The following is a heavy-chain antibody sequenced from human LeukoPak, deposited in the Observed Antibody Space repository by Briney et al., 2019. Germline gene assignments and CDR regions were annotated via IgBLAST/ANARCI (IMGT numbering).Heavy chain of an antibody. D-gene: IGHD2-2*01. V-gene: IGHV3-30*04. J-gene: IGHJ6*02. Sequence: PGRSLRLSCAASGFTFSSYAMHWVRQAPGKGLEWVAVISYDGSNKYYADSVKGRFTISRDNSKNTLYLQMNSLRAEDTAVYYCARDQESFIVVVPASYGMDVWGRGTTVTVSS. CDR1: GFTFSSYA. CDR2: ISYDGSNK. CDR3: ARDQESFIVVVPASYGMDV.